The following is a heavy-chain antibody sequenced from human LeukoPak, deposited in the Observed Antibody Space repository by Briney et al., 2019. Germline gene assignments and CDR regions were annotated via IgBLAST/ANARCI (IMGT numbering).Heavy chain of an antibody. CDR2: IIPIFGTA. V-gene: IGHV1-69*13. CDR3: ARYYYDSSGYSVPDY. J-gene: IGHJ4*02. D-gene: IGHD3-22*01. CDR1: GYTFTSYY. Sequence: SVKVSCKASGYTFTSYYMHWVRQAPGQGLEWMGGIIPIFGTANYAQKFQGRVTITADESTSTAYMELSSLRSEDTAVYYCARYYYDSSGYSVPDYWGQGTLVTVSS.